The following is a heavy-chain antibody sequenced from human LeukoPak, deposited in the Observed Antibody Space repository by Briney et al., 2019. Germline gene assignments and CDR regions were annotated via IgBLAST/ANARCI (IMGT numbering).Heavy chain of an antibody. CDR3: AKDREYYDSSGYFDS. D-gene: IGHD3-22*01. CDR2: ISGRGGSK. CDR1: GFTFSSNT. Sequence: GGSLRLSCAGSGFTFSSNTMSWVRQAPGKGLEWVSDISGRGGSKYYADSVKGRFTISRDNSKNTLYLQMNSLRAEDTAVYYCAKDREYYDSSGYFDSWGQGTLVTVSS. V-gene: IGHV3-23*01. J-gene: IGHJ4*02.